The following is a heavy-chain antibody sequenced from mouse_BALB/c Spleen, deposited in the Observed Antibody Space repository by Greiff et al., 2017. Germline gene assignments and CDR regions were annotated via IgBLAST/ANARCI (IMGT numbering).Heavy chain of an antibody. CDR3: ARAPYYDYDGYFDV. CDR2: ISSGSSTI. V-gene: IGHV5-17*02. CDR1: GFTFSSFG. D-gene: IGHD2-4*01. J-gene: IGHJ1*01. Sequence: EVMLVESGGGLVQPGGSRKLSCAASGFTFSSFGMHWVRQAPEKGLEWVAYISSGSSTIYYADTVKGRFTISRDNPKNTLFLQMTSLRSEDTAMYYCARAPYYDYDGYFDVWGAGTTVTVSS.